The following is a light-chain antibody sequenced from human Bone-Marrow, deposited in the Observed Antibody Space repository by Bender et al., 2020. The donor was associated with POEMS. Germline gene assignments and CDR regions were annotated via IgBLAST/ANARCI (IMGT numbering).Light chain of an antibody. CDR3: CSYAGYYIWV. CDR2: DVN. CDR1: SSDVGGYNY. V-gene: IGLV2-11*01. Sequence: QSALTQPRSVSGSPGQSVTISCTGTSSDVGGYNYVSWYQHHPGTTPKVFIYDVNKRPSGVPDRFSGSKSGNTASLTISGLQTEDEADYYCCSYAGYYIWVFGGGTKLTVL. J-gene: IGLJ3*02.